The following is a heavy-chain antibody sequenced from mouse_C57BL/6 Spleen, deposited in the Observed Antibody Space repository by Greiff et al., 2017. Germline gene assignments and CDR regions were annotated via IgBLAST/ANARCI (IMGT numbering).Heavy chain of an antibody. D-gene: IGHD2-5*01. J-gene: IGHJ2*01. Sequence: ESGAELVKPGASVKISCKASGYAFSSYWMNWVKQRPGKGLEWIGQIYPGDGDTNYNGKFKGKATLTADKSSSTAYMQLSSLTSEDSAVYFCARFSYSNYDYWGQGTTLTVSS. V-gene: IGHV1-80*01. CDR3: ARFSYSNYDY. CDR1: GYAFSSYW. CDR2: IYPGDGDT.